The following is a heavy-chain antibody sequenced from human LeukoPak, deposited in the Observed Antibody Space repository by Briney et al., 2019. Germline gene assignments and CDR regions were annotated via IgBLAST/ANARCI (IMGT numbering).Heavy chain of an antibody. CDR2: IYYTGTT. J-gene: IGHJ4*02. Sequence: SETLSLTCTVSGGSSTTGTYYWSWIRQHPGKGLEWIGYIYYTGTTDYRSSLRSRVTISRDTSKNQFSLKLTSVTAAYTAVYYCASVGSRTNFHFDYWGQGTLVTVSS. D-gene: IGHD2-15*01. V-gene: IGHV4-31*03. CDR1: GGSSTTGTYY. CDR3: ASVGSRTNFHFDY.